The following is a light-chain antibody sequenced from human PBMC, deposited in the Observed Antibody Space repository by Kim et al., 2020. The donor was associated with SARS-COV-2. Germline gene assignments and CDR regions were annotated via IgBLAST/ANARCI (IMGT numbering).Light chain of an antibody. Sequence: EIVLTQSPATLSLSPGERATLSCRASRSVSTFLAWHQQKPGQAPRLLIYDASNRATGIPPRFSGSGSGTDFTLTISSLEPDDFAVYYCHHRSDWPLTFGGGTKVDIK. J-gene: IGKJ4*01. V-gene: IGKV3-11*01. CDR2: DAS. CDR1: RSVSTF. CDR3: HHRSDWPLT.